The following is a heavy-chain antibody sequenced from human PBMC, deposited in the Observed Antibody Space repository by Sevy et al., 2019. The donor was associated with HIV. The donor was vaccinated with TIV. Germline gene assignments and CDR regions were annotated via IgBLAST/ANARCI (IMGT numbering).Heavy chain of an antibody. CDR3: ATTKDYYDSSGCPFDY. J-gene: IGHJ4*02. V-gene: IGHV1-24*01. Sequence: ASVKVSCKVSGYTLTQVSMHWVRQAPGEGLEWMGSFDPEDGETIYAQKFQGRVTMTEDTSTDTANMELNSLRSEDTAVYFCATTKDYYDSSGCPFDYWGQGTLVTVSS. CDR2: FDPEDGET. D-gene: IGHD3-22*01. CDR1: GYTLTQVS.